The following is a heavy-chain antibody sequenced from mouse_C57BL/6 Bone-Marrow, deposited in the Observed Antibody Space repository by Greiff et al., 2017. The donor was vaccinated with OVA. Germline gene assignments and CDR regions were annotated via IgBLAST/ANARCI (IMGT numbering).Heavy chain of an antibody. CDR1: GYSFTGYF. CDR2: INPYNGDT. J-gene: IGHJ1*03. D-gene: IGHD1-1*01. Sequence: VQLQQSGPELVKPGDSVKISCKASGYSFTGYFMNWVMQSHGKSLEWIGRINPYNGDTFYNQKFKGKATLTVDKSSSTAHMELRSLTSEDSAVDYCARYYYGSPYWYFDVWGTGTTVTVSS. CDR3: ARYYYGSPYWYFDV. V-gene: IGHV1-20*01.